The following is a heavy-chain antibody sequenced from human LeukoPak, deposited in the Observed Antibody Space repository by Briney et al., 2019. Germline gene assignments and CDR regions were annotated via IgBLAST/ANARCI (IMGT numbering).Heavy chain of an antibody. V-gene: IGHV3-23*01. J-gene: IGHJ4*02. CDR3: AKDLEYGGLFDY. Sequence: GGPLRLSCSASGFTFSNYAMNWVRQAPGKGLEWVSVISGSGSTTLYADSVKGRFTISRDNLKNTLSLQMNSLRAEDTAVYYCAKDLEYGGLFDYWGQGTLVTVSS. D-gene: IGHD4/OR15-4a*01. CDR1: GFTFSNYA. CDR2: ISGSGSTT.